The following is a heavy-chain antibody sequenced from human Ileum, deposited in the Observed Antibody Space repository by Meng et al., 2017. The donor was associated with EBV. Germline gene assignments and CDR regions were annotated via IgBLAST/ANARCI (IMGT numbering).Heavy chain of an antibody. J-gene: IGHJ5*02. Sequence: QGQLVQSGTDVNKPGALVKLSCETSGYSFVAYAIHWVRQAPGQGLEWMGWINTLNGHTEYSQKFQGSVTITSDTSASTVYMELHSLRSQDTAVYYCARRASQGVDPWGQGTLVTVSS. CDR3: ARRASQGVDP. V-gene: IGHV1-3*04. CDR2: INTLNGHT. CDR1: GYSFVAYA.